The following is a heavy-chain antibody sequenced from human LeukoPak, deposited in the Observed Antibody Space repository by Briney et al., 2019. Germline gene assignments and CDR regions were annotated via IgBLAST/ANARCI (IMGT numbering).Heavy chain of an antibody. CDR2: IYHSGST. J-gene: IGHJ5*02. D-gene: IGHD3-10*01. CDR3: ARDERFGELLVRWFDP. V-gene: IGHV4-38-2*02. Sequence: SETLSLTCTVSGYSTSSGYYWGWIRQPPGKGLEWIGSIYHSGSTYYNPSLKSRVTISVDTSKNQFSLKLSSVTAADTAVYYCARDERFGELLVRWFDPWGQGTLVTVSS. CDR1: GYSTSSGYY.